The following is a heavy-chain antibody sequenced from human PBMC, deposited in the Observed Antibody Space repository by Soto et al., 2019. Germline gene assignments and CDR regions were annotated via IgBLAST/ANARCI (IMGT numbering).Heavy chain of an antibody. CDR3: AHSLIGYYYDSSGSNWFDP. Sequence: SGPTRVNPTQALTLTCAFSGFSLSTSGVGVGWIRQPPGKALEWLALIYWDDDKRYSPSLKSRLTITKDTSKNQVVLTMTNMDPVDTATYYCAHSLIGYYYDSSGSNWFDPWGQGTLVTVSS. CDR2: IYWDDDK. J-gene: IGHJ5*02. D-gene: IGHD3-22*01. CDR1: GFSLSTSGVG. V-gene: IGHV2-5*02.